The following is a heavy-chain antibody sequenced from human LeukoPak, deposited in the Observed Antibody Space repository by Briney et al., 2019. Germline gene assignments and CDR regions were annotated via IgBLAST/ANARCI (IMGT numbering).Heavy chain of an antibody. Sequence: GGSLRLSCAASGVTVSSNYMSWVRHAPGKGLEWVSVIYSGGSTYYADSVKGRFTISRDNSKNTLYLQMNSLRAEDTAVYYCARDRGDAFDIWGQGTMVTVSS. CDR3: ARDRGDAFDI. J-gene: IGHJ3*02. V-gene: IGHV3-53*01. CDR2: IYSGGST. CDR1: GVTVSSNY.